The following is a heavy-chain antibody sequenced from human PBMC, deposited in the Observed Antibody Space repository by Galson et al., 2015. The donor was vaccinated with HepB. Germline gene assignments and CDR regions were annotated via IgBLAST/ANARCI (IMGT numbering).Heavy chain of an antibody. V-gene: IGHV5-51*03. CDR2: IFPADSDT. CDR3: ARRHATTTDYGMGV. Sequence: QSGAEVKKPGESLKISCKSSGYNFTTYWIGWVRQMPGKGLEWMGIIFPADSDTRYSPSFQGQVTISADKSISTAYLQWISLRASDSAMYYCARRHATTTDYGMGVWGQGTTVTVSS. J-gene: IGHJ6*02. D-gene: IGHD1-1*01. CDR1: GYNFTTYW.